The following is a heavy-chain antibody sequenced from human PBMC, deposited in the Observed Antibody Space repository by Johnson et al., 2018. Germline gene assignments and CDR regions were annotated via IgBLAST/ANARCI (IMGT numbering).Heavy chain of an antibody. CDR3: TTGSGGPTTDYYYYYLDV. D-gene: IGHD4-17*01. V-gene: IGHV3-15*07. J-gene: IGHJ6*03. CDR2: IKSKTDGGTT. CDR1: GFTFSNAW. Sequence: VQLVESGGGLVQPGRSLRLSCAASGFTFSNAWMNWVRQAPGKGLEWVGRIKSKTDGGTTDYAAPVKGRFTISRDDSKNTLYLQMNSPKTEDTAVYYCTTGSGGPTTDYYYYYLDVWGKGTTVTVSS.